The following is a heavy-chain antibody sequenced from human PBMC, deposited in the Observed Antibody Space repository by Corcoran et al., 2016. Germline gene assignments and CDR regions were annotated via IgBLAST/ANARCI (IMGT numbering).Heavy chain of an antibody. CDR3: ARENYYDSSGSPVAYFDY. J-gene: IGHJ4*02. CDR2: IIPIFGTA. CDR1: GGTFSSYA. D-gene: IGHD3-22*01. V-gene: IGHV1-69*06. Sequence: QVQLVQSGAEVKKPGSSVKVSCKASGGTFSSYAISWVRQAPGQGLEWMGGIIPIFGTANYAQKFQGRVTITADKSTSTAYMELSSRRYEDTAVYYCARENYYDSSGSPVAYFDYWGQGTLVTVSS.